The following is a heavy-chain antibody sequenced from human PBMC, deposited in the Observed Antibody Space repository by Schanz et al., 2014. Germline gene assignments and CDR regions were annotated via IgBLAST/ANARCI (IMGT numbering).Heavy chain of an antibody. V-gene: IGHV1-3*01. CDR1: GYSFTPFP. D-gene: IGHD6-13*01. J-gene: IGHJ4*02. Sequence: QVQLVQSWAEVKGPGASVKVSCKASGYSFTPFPIHWVRQAPGQRLEWMGWINAGTGNTEYSQKFQGRVTITRDTLASTAYMEVSSLRSEDTAVYYCARPGSSNWYFFDYWGQGTLVTVSS. CDR2: INAGTGNT. CDR3: ARPGSSNWYFFDY.